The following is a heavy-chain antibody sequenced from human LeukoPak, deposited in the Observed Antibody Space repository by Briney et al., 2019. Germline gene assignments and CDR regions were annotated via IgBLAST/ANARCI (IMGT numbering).Heavy chain of an antibody. J-gene: IGHJ4*02. CDR3: ARDLGVTNYYFDF. D-gene: IGHD3-16*01. CDR1: GFTFSSYA. V-gene: IGHV3-30-3*01. CDR2: ISYDGNNK. Sequence: PGGSLRLSCAASGFTFSSYAMHWVRQAPGKGLEWVAVISYDGNNKYYADSVKGRFTISRDDSKNTLYLQMNSLRAEDTAVYSCARDLGVTNYYFDFWGQGTLVTVSS.